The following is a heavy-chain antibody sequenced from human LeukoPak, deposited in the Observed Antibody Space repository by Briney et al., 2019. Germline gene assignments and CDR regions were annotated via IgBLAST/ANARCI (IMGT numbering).Heavy chain of an antibody. D-gene: IGHD3-22*01. CDR2: INPSGGRT. CDR3: ARTLYYYEYYFDY. V-gene: IGHV1-46*04. Sequence: ASVKVSCKASGYTFTSYYMHWVRQAPGQGLEWMGIINPSGGRTNYAQKLQGRVTMTRDTSTSTVHMELSSLRSEDTTVYYCARTLYYYEYYFDYWGQGTLVTVSS. J-gene: IGHJ4*02. CDR1: GYTFTSYY.